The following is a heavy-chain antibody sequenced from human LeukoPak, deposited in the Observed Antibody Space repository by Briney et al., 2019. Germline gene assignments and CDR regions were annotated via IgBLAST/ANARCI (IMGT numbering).Heavy chain of an antibody. J-gene: IGHJ4*02. V-gene: IGHV1-18*04. Sequence: GASVKVSCKASGYTFTGYYMHWVRQAPGQGLEWMGWISAYNGNTNYAQKFQGRVTMTTDTSTSTSYMELSSLRSDDTAVYYCARGMYYFDYWGQGTLVTVSS. CDR1: GYTFTGYY. CDR2: ISAYNGNT. CDR3: ARGMYYFDY.